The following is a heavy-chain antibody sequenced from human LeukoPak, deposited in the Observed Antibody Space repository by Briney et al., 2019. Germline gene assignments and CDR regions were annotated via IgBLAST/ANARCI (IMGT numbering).Heavy chain of an antibody. D-gene: IGHD6-13*01. CDR3: ARDDLDSSRWYLGTFDS. CDR2: FSAYNGDA. V-gene: IGHV1-18*01. Sequence: ASVKLSCSASGSTFTSYGISLVREAPGQGLGWMGGFSAYNGDANSSQTYPVRVTMTTYTSTTTATMDLRSLRSDETAVYYCARDDLDSSRWYLGTFDSWGEGTLVTVSS. CDR1: GSTFTSYG. J-gene: IGHJ4*02.